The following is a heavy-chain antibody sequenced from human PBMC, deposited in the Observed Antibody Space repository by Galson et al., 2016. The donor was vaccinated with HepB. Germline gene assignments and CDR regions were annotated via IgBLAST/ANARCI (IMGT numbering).Heavy chain of an antibody. V-gene: IGHV1-69*13. CDR1: GGTFSTSA. J-gene: IGHJ4*02. CDR2: IIPMFGAA. D-gene: IGHD3-22*01. CDR3: ARGRSGSHYYDSTAYYYAVDY. Sequence: SVKVSCKASGGTFSTSAFNWVRQAPGQGLEWMGGIIPMFGAARYTQRFQDRVTITADGSTSTVYMELSSLRSDDTAFYYCARGRSGSHYYDSTAYYYAVDYWGQGTLVTVPS.